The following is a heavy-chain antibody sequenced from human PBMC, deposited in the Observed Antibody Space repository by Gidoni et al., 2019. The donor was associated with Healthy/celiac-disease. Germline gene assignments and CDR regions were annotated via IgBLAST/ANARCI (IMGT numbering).Heavy chain of an antibody. D-gene: IGHD2-2*01. CDR1: GGSFSGYY. CDR2: INHSGST. J-gene: IGHJ5*02. V-gene: IGHV4-34*01. CDR3: AREGGCSSTSCYGGFDP. Sequence: QVQLQQWGAGLLKPSETLSLTCAVYGGSFSGYYWRWIRQPPGKGLEWIGEINHSGSTNYNPSLKSRVTISVDTSKNQFSLKLSSVTAADTAVYYCAREGGCSSTSCYGGFDPWGQGTLVTVSS.